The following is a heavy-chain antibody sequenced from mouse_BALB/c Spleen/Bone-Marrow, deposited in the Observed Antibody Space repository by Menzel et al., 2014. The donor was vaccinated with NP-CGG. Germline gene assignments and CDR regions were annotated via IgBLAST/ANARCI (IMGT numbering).Heavy chain of an antibody. CDR1: GYTFTSYY. CDR3: TRYGYDPLYAMDY. Sequence: QVQLKQSGAELVKPGASVKLSCKASGYTFTSYYMYWVKQRPGQGLEWIGGINPSNGGTNFNEKFESKATLTVDKSSSTAYMQLSSLTSEDSAVYYCTRYGYDPLYAMDYWGQGTSVTVSS. D-gene: IGHD2-3*01. CDR2: INPSNGGT. V-gene: IGHV1S81*02. J-gene: IGHJ4*01.